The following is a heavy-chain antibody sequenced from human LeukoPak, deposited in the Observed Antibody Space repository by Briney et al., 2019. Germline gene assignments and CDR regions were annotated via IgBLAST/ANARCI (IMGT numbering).Heavy chain of an antibody. D-gene: IGHD3-3*01. CDR3: AKAASYDFWSGYPNFDY. CDR2: ISGSGGST. CDR1: GFTFSSYA. J-gene: IGHJ4*02. V-gene: IGHV3-23*01. Sequence: GGSLRLSCAASGFTFSSYAMSWARQAPGKGLEWVSAISGSGGSTYYADSVKGRFTISRDNSKNTLYLQMNSLRAEDTAVYYCAKAASYDFWSGYPNFDYWGQGTLVTVSS.